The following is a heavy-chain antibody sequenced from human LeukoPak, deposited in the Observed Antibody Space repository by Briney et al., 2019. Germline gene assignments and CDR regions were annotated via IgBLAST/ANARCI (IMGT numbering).Heavy chain of an antibody. CDR2: INHSGST. J-gene: IGHJ6*02. D-gene: IGHD2-2*02. Sequence: SETLSLTCAVYGGSFSGYYWSWIRQPPGKGLEWIGEINHSGSTNYNPSLKSRVTISVDTSKNQFSLKLSSVTAADTAVYYCARGYCSSTSCYTVYYYYGMDVWGQGTTVTVSS. CDR3: ARGYCSSTSCYTVYYYYGMDV. V-gene: IGHV4-34*01. CDR1: GGSFSGYY.